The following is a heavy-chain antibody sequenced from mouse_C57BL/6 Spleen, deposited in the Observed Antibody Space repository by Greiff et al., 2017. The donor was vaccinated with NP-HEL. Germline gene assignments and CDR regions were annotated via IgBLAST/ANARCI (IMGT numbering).Heavy chain of an antibody. V-gene: IGHV1-59*01. J-gene: IGHJ2*01. CDR1: GYTFTSYW. D-gene: IGHD1-1*01. CDR2: IDPSDSYT. CDR3: ARSYYGSSRYFDY. Sequence: QVQLQQPGAELVRPGTSVKLSCKASGYTFTSYWMHWVKQRPGQGLEWIGVIDPSDSYTNYNQKFKGKATLTVDTSSSTAYMQLSSPTSEDSAVYYCARSYYGSSRYFDYWGQGTTLTVSS.